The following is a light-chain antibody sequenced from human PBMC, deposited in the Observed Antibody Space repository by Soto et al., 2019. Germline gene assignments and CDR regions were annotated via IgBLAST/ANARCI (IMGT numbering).Light chain of an antibody. CDR2: GAS. Sequence: EIVLAQSPDTLSLSPGERATLSCRASQSVSSNYLAWYQQKPGQAPRPLIYGASSRATGIPDRFSGSGSGTDFTLTLSRLEPEDFAVYYCQQYGTSPRTFGQGTKVEIK. CDR3: QQYGTSPRT. CDR1: QSVSSNY. J-gene: IGKJ1*01. V-gene: IGKV3-20*01.